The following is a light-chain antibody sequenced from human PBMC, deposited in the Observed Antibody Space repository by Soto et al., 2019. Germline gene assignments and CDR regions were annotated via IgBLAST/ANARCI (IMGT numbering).Light chain of an antibody. CDR2: GAS. CDR1: QSVGSN. CDR3: QQYNDWPLYT. Sequence: EIVMTQSPATLSVSPGERATLSCRSSQSVGSNLAWYQQKPGQAPRLLISGASTRAPGIAARFSGSGSGTNFTLSISGLQSADFAVYYCQQYNDWPLYTFGQGTKWIS. J-gene: IGKJ2*01. V-gene: IGKV3-15*01.